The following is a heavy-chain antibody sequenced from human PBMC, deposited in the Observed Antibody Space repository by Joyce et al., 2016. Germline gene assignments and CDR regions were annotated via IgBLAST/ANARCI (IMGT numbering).Heavy chain of an antibody. Sequence: QVQLQESGPGLVKHSETLSHTCTVSGGSVSEYYWSWIRQPPEKGLVWIGYVHYSGTTRYNPSLKRRVTISMDTSKNQFSLRLTSVTAADTAVYYCARRWSGTDYWGQGTLVTVSS. CDR2: VHYSGTT. D-gene: IGHD3-3*01. CDR1: GGSVSEYY. CDR3: ARRWSGTDY. V-gene: IGHV4-59*02. J-gene: IGHJ4*02.